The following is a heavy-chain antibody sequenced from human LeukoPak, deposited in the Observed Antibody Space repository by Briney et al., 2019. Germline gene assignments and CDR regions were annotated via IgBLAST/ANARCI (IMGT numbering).Heavy chain of an antibody. CDR2: IYHSGST. D-gene: IGHD5-18*01. V-gene: IGHV4-30-2*01. CDR1: GGSISSGNYS. J-gene: IGHJ4*02. CDR3: ARGIQLWLWEVYYFDY. Sequence: SQTLSLTCVVSGGSISSGNYSWSWIRQPPGKGLEWIGYIYHSGSTYYNPSLKSRVTISVDRSKNRFSLRLNSVTAADTAVYYCARGIQLWLWEVYYFDYWGQGTLVTVSS.